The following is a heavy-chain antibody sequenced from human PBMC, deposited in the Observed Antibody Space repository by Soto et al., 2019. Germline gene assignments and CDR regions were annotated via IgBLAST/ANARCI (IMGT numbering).Heavy chain of an antibody. CDR3: ASHLPQMLREGSSSSRPAFIVLSGMDV. V-gene: IGHV1-24*01. J-gene: IGHJ6*02. CDR1: GYTLTELS. Sequence: ASVKVSCKVSGYTLTELSMHWVRQAPGKGLEWMGGFDPEDGETIYAQKFQGRVTMTEDTSTDTAYMELSSLRSEDTAVYYCASHLPQMLREGSSSSRPAFIVLSGMDVWGQGTTVTVSS. D-gene: IGHD6-6*01. CDR2: FDPEDGET.